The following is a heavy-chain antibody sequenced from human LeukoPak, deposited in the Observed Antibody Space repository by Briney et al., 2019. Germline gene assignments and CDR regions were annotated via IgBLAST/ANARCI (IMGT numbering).Heavy chain of an antibody. CDR1: VFTFSSYG. Sequence: GGSLRLSCAASVFTFSSYGMHWVRQAPGKGLEWVAVIWFDGSNEYHADSVKGRFTISRDNSKNTLYLQMNSLRAEDTAVYYCARATFHYDTSGRYYYNYGMDVWGQGTTVTVSS. D-gene: IGHD3-22*01. CDR2: IWFDGSNE. V-gene: IGHV3-33*01. CDR3: ARATFHYDTSGRYYYNYGMDV. J-gene: IGHJ6*02.